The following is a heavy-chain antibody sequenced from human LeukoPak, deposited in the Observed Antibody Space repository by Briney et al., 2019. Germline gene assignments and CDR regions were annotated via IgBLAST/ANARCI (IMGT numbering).Heavy chain of an antibody. CDR3: ARETLGYCSSTSCYYDYFDY. Sequence: ASVKVSCKASGGTFSIYAISWVRQAPGQGLEWMGGIIPIFGTANYAQKFQGRVTITADESTSTAYMELSSLRSEDTAVYYCARETLGYCSSTSCYYDYFDYWGQGTLVTVSS. D-gene: IGHD2-2*01. J-gene: IGHJ4*02. CDR2: IIPIFGTA. CDR1: GGTFSIYA. V-gene: IGHV1-69*13.